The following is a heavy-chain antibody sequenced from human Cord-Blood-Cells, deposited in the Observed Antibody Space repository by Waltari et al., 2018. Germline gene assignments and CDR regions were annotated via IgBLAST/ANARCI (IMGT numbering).Heavy chain of an antibody. Sequence: QVQLVESGGGVVQPGRSLRLSCAASGFTFSSYGMHWVRQAPGKGLEWVAVIWYDGSNKYYADSVKGRFTISRDNSKNTLYLQMNSLRAEDTAVYYCARDIEGWLGWSGYYFDYWGQGTLVTVSS. CDR2: IWYDGSNK. CDR1: GFTFSSYG. J-gene: IGHJ4*02. D-gene: IGHD3-3*01. V-gene: IGHV3-33*01. CDR3: ARDIEGWLGWSGYYFDY.